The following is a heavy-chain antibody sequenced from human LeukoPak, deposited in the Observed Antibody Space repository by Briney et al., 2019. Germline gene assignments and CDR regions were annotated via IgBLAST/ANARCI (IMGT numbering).Heavy chain of an antibody. CDR2: IHHSGST. V-gene: IGHV4-38-2*02. D-gene: IGHD2-2*01. Sequence: SETLSLTCTVSGYSISSGYYWGWIRQPPGKGLEWIGRIHHSGSTHYNPSLKSRPTVSIDTSKNQFSLNLNSVTAADTDVYCCASVPLSEVMPPATSSGSWGQGTRVTVST. CDR1: GYSISSGYY. J-gene: IGHJ4*02. CDR3: ASVPLSEVMPPATSSGS.